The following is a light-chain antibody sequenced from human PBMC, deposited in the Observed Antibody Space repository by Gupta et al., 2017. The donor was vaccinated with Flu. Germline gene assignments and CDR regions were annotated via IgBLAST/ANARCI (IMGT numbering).Light chain of an antibody. CDR3: QQYGCSPRYT. CDR2: GAS. Sequence: TLSLSPGERATLSCRASQSVSSSYLAWYQQKPGQAPRLLIYGASSRATGIPDRFSGSGYGTDFTLTISRREPEDFAVYYCQQYGCSPRYTFGQGTKMEIK. J-gene: IGKJ2*01. V-gene: IGKV3-20*01. CDR1: QSVSSSY.